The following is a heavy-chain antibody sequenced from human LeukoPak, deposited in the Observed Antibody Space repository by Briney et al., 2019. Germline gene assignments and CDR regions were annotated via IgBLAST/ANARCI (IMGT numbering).Heavy chain of an antibody. J-gene: IGHJ4*02. V-gene: IGHV3-48*01. CDR3: ARPHCSGATCYSRYFDD. CDR1: GFIFSSYS. CDR2: ISSRSDTI. D-gene: IGHD2-15*01. Sequence: GGSLRLSCAASGFIFSSYSMTWVRQAPGKGLEWVSYISSRSDTICYADSVKGRFTISRDNAKNSLYLQMNSLRAEDTAVYYCARPHCSGATCYSRYFDDWGQGTLVTVSS.